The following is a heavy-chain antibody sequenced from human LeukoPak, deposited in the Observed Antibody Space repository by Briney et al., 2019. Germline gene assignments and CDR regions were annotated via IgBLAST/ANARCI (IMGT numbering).Heavy chain of an antibody. CDR1: GGSISSYY. D-gene: IGHD6-6*01. CDR3: ARGFRPEVFDY. CDR2: IYYSGST. J-gene: IGHJ4*02. V-gene: IGHV4-59*01. Sequence: PSETLSLTCTVSGGSISSYYWSWIRQPPGKGLEWIGYIYYSGSTNYNPSLKSRVTISVDTSKNQFSLKLSSVTAADTAVYYCARGFRPEVFDYWGQGTLVTVSS.